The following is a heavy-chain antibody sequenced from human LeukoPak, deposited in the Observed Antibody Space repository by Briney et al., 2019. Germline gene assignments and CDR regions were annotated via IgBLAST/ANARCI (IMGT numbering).Heavy chain of an antibody. CDR1: GFTFSSYG. J-gene: IGHJ4*02. CDR3: AKPTRGDGSFLIEY. Sequence: QPGGSLRLSCAASGFTFSSYGMHWVRQAPGKGLEWVAVIWYDGSSKYYGDSVKGRFTVSRDNSKNTLYLQMNSLRAEDTAVYYCAKPTRGDGSFLIEYWGQGTLVTVSS. V-gene: IGHV3-33*03. D-gene: IGHD1-26*01. CDR2: IWYDGSSK.